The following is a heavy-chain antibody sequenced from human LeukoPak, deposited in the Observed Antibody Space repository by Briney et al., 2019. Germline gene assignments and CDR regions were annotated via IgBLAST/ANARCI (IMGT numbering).Heavy chain of an antibody. V-gene: IGHV4-34*01. D-gene: IGHD4-17*01. CDR1: GGSFSGYY. Sequence: SETLSLTCAVYGGSFSGYYWSWIRQPPGKGLEWIGEIKYSGHTNYNPSLESRVTISVDTSKKQFSLKLSSVTVADTALYFCARRGANDFGDSAGNFAYDIWGQGTMVTASS. CDR3: ARRGANDFGDSAGNFAYDI. CDR2: IKYSGHT. J-gene: IGHJ3*02.